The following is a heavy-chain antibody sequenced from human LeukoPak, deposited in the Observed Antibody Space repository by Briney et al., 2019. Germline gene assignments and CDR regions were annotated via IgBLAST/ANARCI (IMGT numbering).Heavy chain of an antibody. CDR1: GFAVSSKF. Sequence: PGGPLRLSCAASGFAVSSKFMSWVRQAPGKGLEWVSVIYSGGSTYYADPVKGRFTISRDSSKNTLFLQMNSLRAEDTAVYYCARDHNWGWDYWGQGTLVTVSS. CDR3: ARDHNWGWDY. J-gene: IGHJ4*02. CDR2: IYSGGST. D-gene: IGHD7-27*01. V-gene: IGHV3-66*01.